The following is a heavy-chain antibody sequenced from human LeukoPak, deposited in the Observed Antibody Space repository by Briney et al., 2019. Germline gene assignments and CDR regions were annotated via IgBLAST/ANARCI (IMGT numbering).Heavy chain of an antibody. CDR3: AGTNYNILTGYDN. D-gene: IGHD3-9*01. CDR1: RGSISSSY. CDR2: IYYSGST. J-gene: IGHJ4*02. Sequence: PSETLSLTCTVSRGSISSSYWSWIRQPPGKGLEWIGYIYYSGSTNYNPSLKSRVTISVDTSRSQFSLKLSSVTAADTAVYYCAGTNYNILTGYDNWGQGTLVTVSS. V-gene: IGHV4-59*01.